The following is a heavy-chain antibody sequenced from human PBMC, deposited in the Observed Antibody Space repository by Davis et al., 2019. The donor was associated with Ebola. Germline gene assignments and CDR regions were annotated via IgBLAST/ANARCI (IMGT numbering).Heavy chain of an antibody. V-gene: IGHV3-48*01. CDR1: GFTFSSYS. J-gene: IGHJ4*01. Sequence: GGSLRLSCAASGFTFSSYSMNWVRQAPGKGLEWVSYISSSSSTIYYADSVKGRFTISRDNAKNSLYLQMNSLRVEDTGVYYCARDLGLDFAVVTYFDYWGHGAPVTVSS. CDR2: ISSSSSTI. CDR3: ARDLGLDFAVVTYFDY. D-gene: IGHD3-3*01.